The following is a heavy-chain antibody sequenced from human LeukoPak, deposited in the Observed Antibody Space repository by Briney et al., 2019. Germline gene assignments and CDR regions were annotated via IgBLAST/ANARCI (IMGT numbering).Heavy chain of an antibody. D-gene: IGHD6-19*01. CDR1: GYTFTGYY. V-gene: IGHV1-2*02. CDR2: INPNSGGT. CDR3: ARVSKAGTSWFDP. J-gene: IGHJ5*02. Sequence: ASVTVSCKASGYTFTGYYMHWVRQAPGQGLEWVGWINPNSGGTNYAQKFQGRVTMTRDTSISTAYMELSRLRSDDTAVYYCARVSKAGTSWFDPWGQGTLVTVSS.